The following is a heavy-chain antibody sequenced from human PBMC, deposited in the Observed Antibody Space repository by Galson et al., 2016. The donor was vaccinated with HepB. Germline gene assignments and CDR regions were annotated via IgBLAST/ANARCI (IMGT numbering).Heavy chain of an antibody. CDR1: GITVTTNY. J-gene: IGHJ5*02. D-gene: IGHD5-24*01. Sequence: SLRLSCAASGITVTTNYISWVRQAPGKGLEWVAILYSGGTTVYADSVRGRFTISRYDSKNTVHLQMNSLRVEDTAMYFCASAPTITTIWGSWGQGTLVTVSS. CDR3: ASAPTITTIWGS. CDR2: LYSGGTT. V-gene: IGHV3-53*01.